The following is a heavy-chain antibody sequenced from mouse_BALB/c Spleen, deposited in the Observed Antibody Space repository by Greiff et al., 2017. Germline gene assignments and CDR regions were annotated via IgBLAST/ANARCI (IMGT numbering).Heavy chain of an antibody. Sequence: QVQLQQSGAELVKPGASVKLSCKASGYTFTSYYMYWVKQRPGQGLEWIGEINPSNGGTNFNEKFKSKATLTVDKSSSTAYMQLSSLTSEDSAVYYCTRGYRPPWFAYWGQGTLVTVSA. CDR2: INPSNGGT. D-gene: IGHD2-12*01. J-gene: IGHJ3*01. CDR3: TRGYRPPWFAY. CDR1: GYTFTSYY. V-gene: IGHV1S81*02.